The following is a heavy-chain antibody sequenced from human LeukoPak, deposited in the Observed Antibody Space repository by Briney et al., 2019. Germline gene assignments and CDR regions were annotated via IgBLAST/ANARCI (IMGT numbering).Heavy chain of an antibody. CDR3: ARGPYDSSGYYYGGFDY. CDR1: GGSFSGYY. J-gene: IGHJ4*02. CDR2: INHSGST. D-gene: IGHD3-22*01. Sequence: SETLSLTCAVYGGSFSGYYWSWIRQPPGKGLEWIGEINHSGSTNYNPSLKSRVTISVDTSKNQFSLKLSSVTAADTAVYYCARGPYDSSGYYYGGFDYWGQGTLVTVSS. V-gene: IGHV4-34*01.